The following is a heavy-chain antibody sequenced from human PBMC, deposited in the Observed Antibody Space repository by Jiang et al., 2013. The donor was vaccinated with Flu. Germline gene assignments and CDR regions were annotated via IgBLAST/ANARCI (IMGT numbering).Heavy chain of an antibody. J-gene: IGHJ4*02. CDR3: AILISTLTTVDY. Sequence: SWVRQAPGQGLEWMGLISAYNGDTNYAQKLRGRVTMTTDTSTSTAYMELRSLTSDDTAVYYCAILISTLTTVDYWGQGTLVTVSS. CDR2: ISAYNGDT. D-gene: IGHD3-9*01. V-gene: IGHV1-18*01.